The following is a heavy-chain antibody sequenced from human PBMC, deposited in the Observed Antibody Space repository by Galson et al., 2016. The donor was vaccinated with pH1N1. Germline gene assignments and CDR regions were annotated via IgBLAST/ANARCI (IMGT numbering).Heavy chain of an antibody. V-gene: IGHV1-46*01. Sequence: SVKVSCKASGYTFTSYYIHWVRQAPGQGLEWMGVIDPSGGGATYAQIFLARLTMARDISTSTVYMDLSSLKSEDTAAYYCPRDLGRRREYWGQGTLVIVSS. J-gene: IGHJ4*02. CDR1: GYTFTSYY. CDR3: PRDLGRRREY. CDR2: IDPSGGGA. D-gene: IGHD7-27*01.